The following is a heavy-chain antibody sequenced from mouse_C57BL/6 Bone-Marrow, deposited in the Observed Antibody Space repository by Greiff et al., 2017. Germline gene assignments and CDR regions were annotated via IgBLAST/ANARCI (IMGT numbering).Heavy chain of an antibody. Sequence: QVQLQPSGAELVKPGASLKVSCKASGYTFTSYWMHWVKQRPGQGLEWIGRIHPSDSDTNYNQKFKGKATLTVDKSSSTAYMQLSILTSEDSAVYYCAIEGFYGSSFIAYGGQGTTLGDCS. D-gene: IGHD1-1*01. J-gene: IGHJ2*01. CDR3: AIEGFYGSSFIAY. CDR2: IHPSDSDT. CDR1: GYTFTSYW. V-gene: IGHV1-74*01.